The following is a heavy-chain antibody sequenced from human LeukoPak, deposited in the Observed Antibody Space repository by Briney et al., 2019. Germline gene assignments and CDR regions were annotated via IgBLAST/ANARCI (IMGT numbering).Heavy chain of an antibody. CDR1: GGSISSYY. V-gene: IGHV4-59*08. J-gene: IGHJ6*02. D-gene: IGHD5-24*01. CDR3: ARHTGYSYYYYGMDV. Sequence: SETLSLTCTVSGGSISSYYRSWIRQPPGKGLEWIGYIYYSGSTNYNPSLKSRVTISVDTSKNQFSLKLSSVTAADTAVYYCARHTGYSYYYYGMDVWGQGTTVTVSS. CDR2: IYYSGST.